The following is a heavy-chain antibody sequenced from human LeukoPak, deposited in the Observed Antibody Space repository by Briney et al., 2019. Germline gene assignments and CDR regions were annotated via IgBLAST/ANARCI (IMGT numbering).Heavy chain of an antibody. J-gene: IGHJ4*02. V-gene: IGHV1-18*01. CDR1: GYTFTSYG. CDR2: ISAYNGNT. D-gene: IGHD3-3*01. CDR3: ARDTSSGDFSELDY. Sequence: ASVKVSCKASGYTFTSYGISWVRQAPGQGLEWMGWISAYNGNTNYAQKLQGRVTMTTDTSTSTAYMELRSLRSGDTAVYYCARDTSSGDFSELDYWGQGTLVTVSS.